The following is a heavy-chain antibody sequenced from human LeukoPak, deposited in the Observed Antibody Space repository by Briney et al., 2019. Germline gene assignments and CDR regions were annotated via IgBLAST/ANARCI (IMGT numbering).Heavy chain of an antibody. CDR1: GYTFTSYG. D-gene: IGHD6-6*01. CDR3: ARGPSSVATRQDF. V-gene: IGHV1-18*01. CDR2: ISVYSGNT. Sequence: APVKVSCKASGYTFTSYGINWVRQAPGQGLEWMGWISVYSGNTNYAQKFQGRVILTTDTSTSTAYMELRSLRSDDTAVYYCARGPSSVATRQDFWGQGTLVTVSS. J-gene: IGHJ4*02.